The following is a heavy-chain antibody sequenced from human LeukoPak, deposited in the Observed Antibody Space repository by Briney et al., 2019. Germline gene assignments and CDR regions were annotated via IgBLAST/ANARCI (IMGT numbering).Heavy chain of an antibody. CDR3: ARDNPPDY. V-gene: IGHV3-7*03. J-gene: IGHJ4*02. CDR1: GFTFSSNW. CDR2: IKQDGSEK. Sequence: GGSLRLSCATSGFTFSSNWMSWVRQAPGKGLEWVANIKQDGSEKSYVESVRGRFTISRDNAKNSLYLQLNSLRAEDTALYYCARDNPPDYWGQGTLVTVSS.